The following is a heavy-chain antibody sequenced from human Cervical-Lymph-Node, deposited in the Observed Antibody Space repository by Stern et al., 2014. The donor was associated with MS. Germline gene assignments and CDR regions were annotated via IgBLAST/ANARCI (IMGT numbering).Heavy chain of an antibody. V-gene: IGHV7-4-1*02. CDR1: GYTFTSYA. CDR3: AKSRGINDLWTGYRDYGMDV. Sequence: QVQLVQSGSELKKPGASVKVSCKASGYTFTSYALNWVRQAPGQGLEWMGWINTNNGNPTNAPGCTGRVVFALDTSVSAAYLQISSLTSEDTAVYYCAKSRGINDLWTGYRDYGMDVWGQGTTVTVS. D-gene: IGHD3/OR15-3a*01. J-gene: IGHJ6*02. CDR2: INTNNGNP.